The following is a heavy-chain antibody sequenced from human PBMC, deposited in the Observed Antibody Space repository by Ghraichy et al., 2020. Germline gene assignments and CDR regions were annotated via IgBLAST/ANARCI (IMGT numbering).Heavy chain of an antibody. V-gene: IGHV3-30-3*01. J-gene: IGHJ6*02. CDR3: ARDAAVAAYYYYGMDV. CDR1: GFTFSSYA. Sequence: GESLNISCAASGFTFSSYAMHWVRQAPGKGLEWVAVISYDGSNKYYADSVKGRFTISRDNSKNTLYLQMNSLRAEDTAVYYCARDAAVAAYYYYGMDVWGQGTTVTVSS. CDR2: ISYDGSNK. D-gene: IGHD6-19*01.